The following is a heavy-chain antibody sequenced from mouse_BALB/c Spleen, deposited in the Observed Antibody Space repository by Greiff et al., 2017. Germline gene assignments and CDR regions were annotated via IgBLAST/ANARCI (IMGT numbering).Heavy chain of an antibody. CDR1: GFNIKDYY. CDR3: ARGNPYYYAMDY. Sequence: VQLQQSGAELVRSGASVKLSCTASGFNIKDYYMHWVKQRPEQGLEWIGWIDPENGDTEYAPKFQGKATITADTSSNTAYLQLSSLTSEDTAVYYCARGNPYYYAMDYWGQGTSVTVSS. J-gene: IGHJ4*01. V-gene: IGHV14-4*02. CDR2: IDPENGDT. D-gene: IGHD3-3*01.